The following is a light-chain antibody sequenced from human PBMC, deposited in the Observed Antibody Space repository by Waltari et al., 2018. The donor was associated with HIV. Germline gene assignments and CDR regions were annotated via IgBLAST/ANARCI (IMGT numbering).Light chain of an antibody. CDR3: QQYKTFPLT. CDR2: AAT. Sequence: DIQMTQSPSSWSASVGDRVTITCRASQGVSSWVAWYQHKPDKAPKALIYAATNLQSGVPSRFSGSGSGTIFTLIISSLQPEDFATYYCQQYKTFPLTFGGGTKV. J-gene: IGKJ4*01. V-gene: IGKV1D-16*01. CDR1: QGVSSW.